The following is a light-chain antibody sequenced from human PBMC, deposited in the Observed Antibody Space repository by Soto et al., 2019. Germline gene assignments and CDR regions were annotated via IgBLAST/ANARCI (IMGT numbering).Light chain of an antibody. CDR1: QSINSW. CDR3: QQYETYPLT. J-gene: IGKJ4*01. CDR2: QAS. V-gene: IGKV1-5*03. Sequence: DIQMTQSPSTLSASVGDRVTITCRASQSINSWLAWYQQKPGKDPYFLLHQASSLESGVTARFRGGGSGTEFTLTIISLQPDDFATYYCQQYETYPLTFGGGTKVEIK.